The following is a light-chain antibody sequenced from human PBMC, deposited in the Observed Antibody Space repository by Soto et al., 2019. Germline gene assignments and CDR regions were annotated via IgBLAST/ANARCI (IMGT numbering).Light chain of an antibody. J-gene: IGKJ1*01. CDR2: DAS. CDR1: QSISSW. V-gene: IGKV1-5*01. CDR3: QQYNSYSWT. Sequence: DIQMTQSPSTLSASVGDRVTITCRASQSISSWLAWYQQKPGKAPKLLIYDASSLESGVPSRFSGSGSGTEFTPTISSLQPDDFATYYCQQYNSYSWTFGHGTKVEIK.